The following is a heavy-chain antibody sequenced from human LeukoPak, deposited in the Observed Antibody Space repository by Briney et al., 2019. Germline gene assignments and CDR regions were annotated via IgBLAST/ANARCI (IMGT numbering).Heavy chain of an antibody. Sequence: GGSLRLSFETSGFTFSDPHMSWIRQAPGKGLECLEYISGSGTDINYADSVRGRFTISRDNAKNLLYLQMNDLRLEDTAVYYCARTARHLDYWGQGTLVTVSS. CDR2: ISGSGTDI. J-gene: IGHJ4*02. CDR3: ARTARHLDY. CDR1: GFTFSDPH. D-gene: IGHD5-18*01. V-gene: IGHV3-11*04.